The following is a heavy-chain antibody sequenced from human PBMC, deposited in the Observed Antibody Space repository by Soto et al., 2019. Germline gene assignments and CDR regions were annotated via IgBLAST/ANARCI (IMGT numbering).Heavy chain of an antibody. D-gene: IGHD3-22*01. CDR3: ARGSYYDSSGYPSPTDY. V-gene: IGHV1-8*01. CDR2: MNPNSGNT. Sequence: QVQLVQSGAEVKKPGASVKVSCKASGYTFTSYDINWVRQATGQGLEWMGWMNPNSGNTGYAQKFQGRVTMTRNTSISTAYMELSSLRSEDTAVYYCARGSYYDSSGYPSPTDYWGQGTLVTVSS. J-gene: IGHJ4*02. CDR1: GYTFTSYD.